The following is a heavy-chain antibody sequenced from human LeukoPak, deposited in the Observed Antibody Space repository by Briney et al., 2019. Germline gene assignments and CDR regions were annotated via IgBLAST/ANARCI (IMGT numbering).Heavy chain of an antibody. CDR2: ITSSSSSI. D-gene: IGHD4-23*01. Sequence: GGSLRLSCAASVFIFGSYSRNWVGQAAARGREWISYITSSSSSIYYADSVKDGFTISRDNAKNSLYLQMNSLRAEDTAVYYCARGRRSTVGSFDYWGQGTLVTVSS. CDR3: ARGRRSTVGSFDY. V-gene: IGHV3-48*01. J-gene: IGHJ4*02. CDR1: VFIFGSYS.